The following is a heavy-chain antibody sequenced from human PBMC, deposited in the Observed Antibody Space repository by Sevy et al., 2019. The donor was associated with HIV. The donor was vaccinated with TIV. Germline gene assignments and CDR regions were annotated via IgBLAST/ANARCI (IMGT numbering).Heavy chain of an antibody. V-gene: IGHV3-30-3*01. CDR1: GFTFSSYA. CDR3: ASLGKRYFDWLSDDY. J-gene: IGHJ4*02. Sequence: GSLRLSCAASGFTFSSYAMHWVRQAPGKGLEWVAVISYDGSNKYYADSVKGRFTISRDNSKNTLYLQMNSLRAEDTAVYYCASLGKRYFDWLSDDYWGQGTLVTVSS. CDR2: ISYDGSNK. D-gene: IGHD3-9*01.